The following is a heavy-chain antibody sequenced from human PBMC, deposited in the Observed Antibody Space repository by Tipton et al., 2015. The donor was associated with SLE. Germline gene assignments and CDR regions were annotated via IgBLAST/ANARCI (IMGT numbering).Heavy chain of an antibody. V-gene: IGHV3-33*08. Sequence: SLRLSCAASGFTFSSYVMHWVRQAPGKGLEWMAVLSYDGTNKYYADSVRGRFTISRDNSKNTLYLQMNSLRAEDTAVYYCARGYSSGYPEYFQHWGQGTLVTVSS. D-gene: IGHD3-22*01. J-gene: IGHJ1*01. CDR1: GFTFSSYV. CDR2: LSYDGTNK. CDR3: ARGYSSGYPEYFQH.